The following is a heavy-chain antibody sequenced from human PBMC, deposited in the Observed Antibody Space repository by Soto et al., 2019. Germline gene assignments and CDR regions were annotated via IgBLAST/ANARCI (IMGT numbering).Heavy chain of an antibody. D-gene: IGHD2-21*01. CDR1: GGSISSYY. Sequence: QVQLQESGPGLVKPSETLSITCTVSGGSISSYYWSWIRQPPGKGLEWIGYIYYSGSTNYNPSLKSRVTISVDTSKNQFSLKLSSVTAADTAVYYCARASYGGYIVEGYYFDYWGQGNLVTVSS. CDR2: IYYSGST. CDR3: ARASYGGYIVEGYYFDY. V-gene: IGHV4-59*01. J-gene: IGHJ4*02.